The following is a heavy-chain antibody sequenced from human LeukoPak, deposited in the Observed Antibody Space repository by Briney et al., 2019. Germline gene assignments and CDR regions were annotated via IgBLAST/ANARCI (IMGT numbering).Heavy chain of an antibody. CDR3: ARGPKWELLTLTFDY. Sequence: ASVKVSCKASGYTFTGYYMHWVRQAPGQGLEWMGWINPNSGGTNYAQKFQGRVTMTRDTSISTAYMELSRLRSDDTAVYYCARGPKWELLTLTFDYWGQGTLVIVSS. CDR1: GYTFTGYY. V-gene: IGHV1-2*02. J-gene: IGHJ4*02. CDR2: INPNSGGT. D-gene: IGHD1-26*01.